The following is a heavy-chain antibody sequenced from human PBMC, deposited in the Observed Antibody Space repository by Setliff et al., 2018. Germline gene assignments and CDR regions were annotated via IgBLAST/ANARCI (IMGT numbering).Heavy chain of an antibody. CDR2: IKSKTDGGTT. V-gene: IGHV3-15*01. Sequence: GGSLRLSCAASGFTFSNAWMSWVRQAPGKGLEWVGRIKSKTDGGTTDYAAHVIGRFTIARDDSKNTLYLQMNSLKTEDTAVYYCTADWEVPTSEVTYYCMGVWGKGTTVTVSS. J-gene: IGHJ6*03. CDR3: TADWEVPTSEVTYYCMGV. CDR1: GFTFSNAW. D-gene: IGHD1-26*01.